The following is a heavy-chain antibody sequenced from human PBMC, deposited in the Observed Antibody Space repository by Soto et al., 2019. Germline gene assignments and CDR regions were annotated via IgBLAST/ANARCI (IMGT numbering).Heavy chain of an antibody. CDR3: AKDGWRGYCSGGSFYGLGALDI. D-gene: IGHD2-15*01. CDR2: ISYDGSNK. CDR1: GFTFSSYG. V-gene: IGHV3-30*18. Sequence: QVQLVESGGGVVQPGRSLRLSCAASGFTFSSYGMHWVRQAPGKGLEWVAAISYDGSNKYYADSVKGRFTISRDNSKNTRYLQMNSLRAEETAVYYCAKDGWRGYCSGGSFYGLGALDIWGQGTMVTVSS. J-gene: IGHJ3*02.